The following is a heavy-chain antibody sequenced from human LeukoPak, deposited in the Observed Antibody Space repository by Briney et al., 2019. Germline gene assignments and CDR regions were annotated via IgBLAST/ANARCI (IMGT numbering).Heavy chain of an antibody. Sequence: GGSLRLSCAASGFTFISSDMNWVRQAPGTGLEWVASISSNSRNTHYADSLKGRFTISRDNAKNSLYLQMNSLRAEDTAVYYCARAGCSSSNCYTKSFYYYYYMDVWGKGTTVTVSS. CDR1: GFTFISSD. D-gene: IGHD2-2*02. CDR2: ISSNSRNT. V-gene: IGHV3-21*01. CDR3: ARAGCSSSNCYTKSFYYYYYMDV. J-gene: IGHJ6*03.